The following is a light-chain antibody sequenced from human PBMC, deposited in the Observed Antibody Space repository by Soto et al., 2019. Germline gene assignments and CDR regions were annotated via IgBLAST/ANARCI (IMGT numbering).Light chain of an antibody. CDR3: CSYAGSTTDVV. Sequence: QSALTQPASVSGSPGQSITMSCTGTSSDVGNYNLVSWYQQHPGKAPKLMIYEDTKWPSGVSNRFSGSKSGNTASLTISGLQAEDEADYYCCSYAGSTTDVVCGGGTKLTVL. CDR1: SSDVGNYNL. J-gene: IGLJ2*01. V-gene: IGLV2-23*01. CDR2: EDT.